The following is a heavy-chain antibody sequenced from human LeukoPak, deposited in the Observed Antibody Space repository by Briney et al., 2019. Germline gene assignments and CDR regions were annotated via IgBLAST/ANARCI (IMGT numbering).Heavy chain of an antibody. V-gene: IGHV4-59*01. CDR3: ARAGFGDDKYYFDY. Sequence: PSETLSLTCTVSGGSISGYFWYWIRQPPGKGLEWIGYIYYTGNSNYNPSLKSRVTISLDTSKNQFSLKLSSVTAADTAVYYCARAGFGDDKYYFDYWGQGTLVTVSS. CDR2: IYYTGNS. CDR1: GGSISGYF. J-gene: IGHJ4*02. D-gene: IGHD4-17*01.